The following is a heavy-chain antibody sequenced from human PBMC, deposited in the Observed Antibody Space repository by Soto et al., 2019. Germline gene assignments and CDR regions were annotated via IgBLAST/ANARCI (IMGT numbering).Heavy chain of an antibody. CDR3: ASRLWSASANGYYYSVSYV. V-gene: IGHV1-69*13. J-gene: IGHJ6*02. CDR1: GGTFSSYA. Sequence: AVKVSCKDCGGTFSSYAISWVRQAPGQGLEWMGGIIPIFGTANYAQKFQGRVTITADESTSTAYMELSSLRSEDTAVYYCASRLWSASANGYYYSVSYVRGRGSSDTVSS. CDR2: IIPIFGTA. D-gene: IGHD2-8*01.